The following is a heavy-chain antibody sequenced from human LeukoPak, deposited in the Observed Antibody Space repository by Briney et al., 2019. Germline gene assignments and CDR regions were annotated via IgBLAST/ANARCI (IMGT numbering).Heavy chain of an antibody. J-gene: IGHJ6*02. Sequence: PSETLSLTCTVSGGSISSYYWSWIRQPPGKGLERIGYIYYSGSTNYNPSLKSRVTISVDTSKNQFSLKLSSVTAADTAVYYCARDGYSYGPSGLGGIEVWGQGTTVTVSS. V-gene: IGHV4-59*01. CDR1: GGSISSYY. D-gene: IGHD5-18*01. CDR3: ARDGYSYGPSGLGGIEV. CDR2: IYYSGST.